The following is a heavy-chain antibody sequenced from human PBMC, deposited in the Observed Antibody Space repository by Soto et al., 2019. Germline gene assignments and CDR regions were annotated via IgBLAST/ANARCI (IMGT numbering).Heavy chain of an antibody. V-gene: IGHV4-34*01. CDR2: INHSGST. J-gene: IGHJ4*02. CDR1: GGSFSGYY. Sequence: LSLTCAVYGGSFSGYYWSWIRQPPVKGLEWIGEINHSGSTNYNPSLKSRVTISVDTSKNQFSLKLSSVTAADTAVYYCARRMGGYCSSTSCYTTLGYFDYWGQGTLVTVSS. D-gene: IGHD2-2*02. CDR3: ARRMGGYCSSTSCYTTLGYFDY.